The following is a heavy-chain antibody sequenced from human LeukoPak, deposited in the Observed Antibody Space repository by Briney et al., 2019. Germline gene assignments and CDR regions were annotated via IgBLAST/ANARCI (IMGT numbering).Heavy chain of an antibody. CDR1: GGSITFGSYY. V-gene: IGHV4-61*02. J-gene: IGHJ4*02. Sequence: SETLSLTCTVSGGSITFGSYYWTWTRQPAGKGLEWIGRIYTSGRTFYNPSLKSRVTISMDTSMNQFSLRLNSVTAADTAVYYCARASVIPASFDDWGQGTLVTVSS. CDR3: ARASVIPASFDD. D-gene: IGHD3-16*02. CDR2: IYTSGRT.